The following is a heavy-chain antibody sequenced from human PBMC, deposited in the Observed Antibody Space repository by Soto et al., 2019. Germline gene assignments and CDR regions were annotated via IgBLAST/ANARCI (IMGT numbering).Heavy chain of an antibody. Sequence: QLQLQESGSGLVKPSQTLSLTCAVSGGSISSGGYSWSWIRQPPGKGLEWIGYIYHSGSTYYNPSLTSRVTIXEDXSXTQVYLKLTSVTAADTAVYYCARGYCSGGSCYWFDPWGQGTLVTVSS. J-gene: IGHJ5*02. CDR1: GGSISSGGYS. CDR2: IYHSGST. V-gene: IGHV4-30-2*01. CDR3: ARGYCSGGSCYWFDP. D-gene: IGHD2-15*01.